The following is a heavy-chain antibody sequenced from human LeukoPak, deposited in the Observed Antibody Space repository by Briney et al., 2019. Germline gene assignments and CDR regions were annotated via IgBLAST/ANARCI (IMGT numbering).Heavy chain of an antibody. CDR2: ITWNSSSI. V-gene: IGHV3-9*01. D-gene: IGHD1-26*01. CDR1: GFTFDDYA. CDR3: ARDGLILVGAPFDY. Sequence: GGSLRLSCEASGFTFDDYAMHWVRQVPGKGLEWVSGITWNSSSIDYADSVKGRFTISRDNAKNSLYLQMNSLRAEDTAVYYCARDGLILVGAPFDYWGHGTLVTVSS. J-gene: IGHJ4*01.